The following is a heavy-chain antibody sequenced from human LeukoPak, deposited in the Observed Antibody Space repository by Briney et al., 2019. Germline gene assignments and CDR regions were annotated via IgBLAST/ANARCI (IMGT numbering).Heavy chain of an antibody. CDR3: GKDSSQWEPPVY. D-gene: IGHD1-26*01. Sequence: GGSLRLPCAVSGFPFSSYAMSWVRHAPAKGLEWVSAISGSDGRTYDAASVKGRFAISRDNSKNTLSLQMNSLRAEDTVVYYCGKDSSQWEPPVYGGQGTLVIVSS. V-gene: IGHV3-23*01. CDR2: ISGSDGRT. CDR1: GFPFSSYA. J-gene: IGHJ4*02.